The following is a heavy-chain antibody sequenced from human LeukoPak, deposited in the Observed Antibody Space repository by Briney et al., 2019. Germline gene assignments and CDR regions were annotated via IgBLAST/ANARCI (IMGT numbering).Heavy chain of an antibody. Sequence: SETLSLTCTVSGGSISSGDYYWSWIRQPPGKGLEWIGYIYYSGSTYYNPSLKSRVTISVDTSKNQFSLKLSSVTAADTAVYYCARDSYDSSGYYPTHWFDPWGQGTLVTASS. CDR2: IYYSGST. CDR3: ARDSYDSSGYYPTHWFDP. V-gene: IGHV4-30-4*01. D-gene: IGHD3-22*01. CDR1: GGSISSGDYY. J-gene: IGHJ5*02.